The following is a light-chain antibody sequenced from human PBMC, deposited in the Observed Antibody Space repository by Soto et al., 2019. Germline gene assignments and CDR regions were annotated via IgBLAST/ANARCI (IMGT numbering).Light chain of an antibody. CDR2: ETS. V-gene: IGKV1-39*01. CDR1: QNVRSY. J-gene: IGKJ1*01. CDR3: QQTFSLPRT. Sequence: DTQMTQSPSSLSASVGDRVTITCRASQNVRSYVNWYQQKPGKAPNVLIYETSTLQDGVPSRFSGCGYGTDFTLSISSLHPEDFATYYCQQTFSLPRTFGQGTKVEI.